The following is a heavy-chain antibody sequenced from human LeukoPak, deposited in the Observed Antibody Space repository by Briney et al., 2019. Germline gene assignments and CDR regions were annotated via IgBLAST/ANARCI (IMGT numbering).Heavy chain of an antibody. CDR3: SRLSHVAGAPKVSWFDP. V-gene: IGHV4-4*09. CDR1: GDSINDHY. Sequence: PSETLSLTRTVSGDSINDHYWSWIRQPPGEGLEWIAYIYSSVSTNYNPSLKSRVTISIDTSKSQFSLKLTSVTAADTAMYYCSRLSHVAGAPKVSWFDPWGQGTLVTVSS. J-gene: IGHJ5*02. D-gene: IGHD1-26*01. CDR2: IYSSVST.